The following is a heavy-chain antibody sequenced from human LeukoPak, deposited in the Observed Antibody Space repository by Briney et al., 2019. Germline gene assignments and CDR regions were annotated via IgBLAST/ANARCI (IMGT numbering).Heavy chain of an antibody. CDR2: IWSVGGAE. D-gene: IGHD4-23*01. CDR1: GFPFSSYG. J-gene: IGHJ6*02. V-gene: IGHV3-33*01. CDR3: ARDTQNYGGNRFYYYAMDV. Sequence: GRSLRLSCVASGFPFSSYGMHWVRQAPGKGLEWVAVIWSVGGAEYYADSVKGRFTISRDNSKNMLFLQMNSLRGEDTAVYYCARDTQNYGGNRFYYYAMDVWGQGTTVTVSS.